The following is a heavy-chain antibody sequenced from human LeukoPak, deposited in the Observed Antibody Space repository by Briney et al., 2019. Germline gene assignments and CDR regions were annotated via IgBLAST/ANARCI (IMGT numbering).Heavy chain of an antibody. V-gene: IGHV3-30*02. D-gene: IGHD5-24*01. CDR1: GFTFSSYG. CDR2: IRYDGSNK. CDR3: AKCGDGYNYYYYYYMDV. Sequence: GGSLRLSCAASGFTFSSYGMHWVRQAPGKGLEWVAFIRYDGSNKYYADSVKGRFTISRDNSKNTLYLQMNSLRAEDTAVYYCAKCGDGYNYYYYYYMDVWGKGATVTVSS. J-gene: IGHJ6*03.